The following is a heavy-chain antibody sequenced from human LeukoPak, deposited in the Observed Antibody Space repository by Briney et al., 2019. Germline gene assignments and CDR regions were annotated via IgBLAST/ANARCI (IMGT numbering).Heavy chain of an antibody. CDR1: GGSISSGSYY. D-gene: IGHD4-17*01. V-gene: IGHV4-61*02. CDR2: IYTSGST. J-gene: IGHJ6*03. CDR3: PRDYAVPYYYYYMDV. Sequence: PSQTLSLTCTVSGGSISSGSYYWSWIRQPARKGLEWIGRIYTSGSTNYNPSLKSRVTISVDTSKNQFSLKLSSVTAADTAVYYCPRDYAVPYYYYYMDVWGKGTTVTVSS.